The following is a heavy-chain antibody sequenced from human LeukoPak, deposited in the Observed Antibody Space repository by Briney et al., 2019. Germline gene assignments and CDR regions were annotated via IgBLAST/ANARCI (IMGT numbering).Heavy chain of an antibody. Sequence: PSETLSLTCTVSGGSISSYYWSWIRQPPGKGLEWIGYIYYRGTTNYNPSLKSRVTISVDTSKNRFSLKLSSVTAADTAVYYCARGAASIDYWGQGTLVTVSS. J-gene: IGHJ4*02. D-gene: IGHD2-15*01. CDR1: GGSISSYY. CDR2: IYYRGTT. V-gene: IGHV4-59*01. CDR3: ARGAASIDY.